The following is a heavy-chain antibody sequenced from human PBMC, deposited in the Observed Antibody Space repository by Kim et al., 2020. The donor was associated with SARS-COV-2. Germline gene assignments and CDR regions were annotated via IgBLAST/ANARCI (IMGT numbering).Heavy chain of an antibody. CDR1: GGSISSSSYY. CDR3: ARHSPMVRAKGSRKEENWFDP. D-gene: IGHD3-10*01. Sequence: SETLSLTCTVSGGSISSSSYYWGWIRQPPGKGLEWIGSIYYSGSTYYNPSLKSRVTISVDTSKNQFSLKLSSVTAADTAVYYCARHSPMVRAKGSRKEENWFDPWGQGTLVTVSS. V-gene: IGHV4-39*01. CDR2: IYYSGST. J-gene: IGHJ5*02.